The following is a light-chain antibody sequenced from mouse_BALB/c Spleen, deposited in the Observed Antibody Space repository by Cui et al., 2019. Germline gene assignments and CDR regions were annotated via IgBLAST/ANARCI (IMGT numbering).Light chain of an antibody. CDR1: QEISKN. CDR2: YTS. CDR3: LQYDICLLA. Sequence: DIEMTQSPSSLSASLGGKVSITCRASQEISKNIAWYQHETGEGPRLLIYYTSPLRPGIPSRFSGSGSGRDYSFSISNVEPEDFATYFCLQYDICLLAFGSGTKLEIK. V-gene: IGKV19-93*01. J-gene: IGKJ4*01.